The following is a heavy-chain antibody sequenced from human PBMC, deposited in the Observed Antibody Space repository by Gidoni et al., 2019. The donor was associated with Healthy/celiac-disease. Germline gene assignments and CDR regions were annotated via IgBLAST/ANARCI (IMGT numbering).Heavy chain of an antibody. D-gene: IGHD6-19*01. V-gene: IGHV4-59*01. J-gene: IGHJ4*02. CDR2: IYYSGST. CDR1: GGSISSYY. Sequence: QVQLQESGPGLVKPSETLSLTCTVSGGSISSYYWSWIRQPPGKGLEWIGYIYYSGSTNYTPSLKSRVTISVDTSKNQFSLKLSSVTAADTAVYYCARGGGSDSIDYWGQGTLVTVSS. CDR3: ARGGGSDSIDY.